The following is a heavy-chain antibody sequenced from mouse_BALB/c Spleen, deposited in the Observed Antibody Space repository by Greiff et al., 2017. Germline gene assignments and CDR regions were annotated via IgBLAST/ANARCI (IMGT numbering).Heavy chain of an antibody. V-gene: IGHV6-6*02. J-gene: IGHJ1*01. D-gene: IGHD1-1*01. CDR2: IRLKSNNYAT. Sequence: EVKVEESGGGLVQPGGSMKLSCVASGFTFSNYWMHWVRQSPEKGLEWVAEIRLKSNNYATHYAVSVKGRFTTARDDSTSSVYLQMNNLRAEDTGIYCCTRPGSCYWYFDVWGAGTTVTVSS. CDR3: TRPGSCYWYFDV. CDR1: GFTFSNYW.